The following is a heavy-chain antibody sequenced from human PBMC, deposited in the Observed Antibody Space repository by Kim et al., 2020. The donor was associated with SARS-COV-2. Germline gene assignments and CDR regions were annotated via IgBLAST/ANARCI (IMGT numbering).Heavy chain of an antibody. D-gene: IGHD3-10*01. J-gene: IGHJ3*02. CDR3: AKRETWTMVRGVDAFDI. V-gene: IGHV3-23*01. Sequence: EKGRFTISRDNSKNTLYLQMNSLRAEDTAVDYCAKRETWTMVRGVDAFDIWGQGTMVTVSS.